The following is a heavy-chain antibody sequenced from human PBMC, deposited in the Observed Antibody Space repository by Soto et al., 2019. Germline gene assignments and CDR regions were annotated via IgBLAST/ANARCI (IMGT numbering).Heavy chain of an antibody. J-gene: IGHJ3*02. V-gene: IGHV4-31*03. CDR3: ARGLRYNWNYDAFEI. Sequence: QVQLQESGPGLVKPSQTLSLTCTVSGGSISSGGYYWSWIRQHPGKGLAWIGYIYYSGSTYYNPSLKSRVTISVDTSKNQFALKLGSVTAADTAVYYCARGLRYNWNYDAFEIWGQGTMVTVSS. CDR1: GGSISSGGYY. D-gene: IGHD1-7*01. CDR2: IYYSGST.